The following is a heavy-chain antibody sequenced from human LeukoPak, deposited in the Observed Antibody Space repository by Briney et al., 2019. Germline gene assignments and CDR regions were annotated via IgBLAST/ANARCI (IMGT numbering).Heavy chain of an antibody. J-gene: IGHJ6*04. V-gene: IGHV3-21*01. CDR2: IRSSSSDR. D-gene: IGHD3-22*01. CDR1: GFTFSSYS. Sequence: GGSLRLSCAASGFTFSSYSMNWVRQAPGKGLEWASCIRSSSSDRYYADSVKGRFTISRDNAKNSLYLQMNSLRAEDTAVYYCARGRITMNLDVWGKGTTVTVSS. CDR3: ARGRITMNLDV.